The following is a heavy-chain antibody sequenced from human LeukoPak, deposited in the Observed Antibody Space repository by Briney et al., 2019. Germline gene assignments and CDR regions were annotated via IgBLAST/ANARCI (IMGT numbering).Heavy chain of an antibody. D-gene: IGHD6-13*01. CDR2: INHREST. V-gene: IGHV4-34*01. CDR1: GGSFSGYY. Sequence: SETLSLTCAVYGGSFSGYYWSWIPQPPGKGLEWIGEINHRESTNYNPSLKSRVTISVDTSKNQFSLKLTSVTAADTAVYYCARCLWLIAAAPYYYYYMVVWGKGTTVTVSS. CDR3: ARCLWLIAAAPYYYYYMVV. J-gene: IGHJ6*03.